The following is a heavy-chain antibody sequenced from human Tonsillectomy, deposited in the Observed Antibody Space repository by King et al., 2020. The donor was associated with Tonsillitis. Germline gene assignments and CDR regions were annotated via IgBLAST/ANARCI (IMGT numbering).Heavy chain of an antibody. CDR3: ARGWEDRAPIAVADD. CDR1: GGSISSSSYY. Sequence: QLQESGPGLVKPSETLSLTCTVSGGSISSSSYYWGWIRQPPGKGLGWIGSIYYSGSTYYNPSLKSRVTISVDTSKNQFSLKLSSVTAADTAVYYCARGWEDRAPIAVADDWGQGTLVTVSS. J-gene: IGHJ4*02. V-gene: IGHV4-39*07. D-gene: IGHD6-19*01. CDR2: IYYSGST.